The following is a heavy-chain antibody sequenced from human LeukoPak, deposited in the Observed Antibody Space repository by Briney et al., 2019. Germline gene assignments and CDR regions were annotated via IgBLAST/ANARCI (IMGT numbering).Heavy chain of an antibody. D-gene: IGHD1-26*01. CDR3: TTDPLAGNYYGYSFDY. CDR1: GFAFSNAW. Sequence: GGSLRLSCAASGFAFSNAWMSWVRQAPGKGLEWVGHIESKTDGGTTDYAAPVKGRFTISRDDSKNTLYLQMNSLKTEDTAVYYCTTDPLAGNYYGYSFDYWGQGTPVTVSS. V-gene: IGHV3-15*04. CDR2: IESKTDGGTT. J-gene: IGHJ4*02.